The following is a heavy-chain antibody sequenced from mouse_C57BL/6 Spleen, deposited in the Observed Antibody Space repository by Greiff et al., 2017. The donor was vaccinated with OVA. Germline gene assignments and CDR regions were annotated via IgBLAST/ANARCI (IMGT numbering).Heavy chain of an antibody. CDR1: GYSITSGYY. V-gene: IGHV3-6*01. Sequence: EVKLMESGPGLVKPSQSLSLTCSVTGYSITSGYYWNWIRQFPGNKLEWMGYISYDGSNNYNPSLKNRISITRDTSKNQFFLKLNSVTTEDTATYYCARAYLYWYVDVWGTGTTVTVSS. CDR2: ISYDGSN. J-gene: IGHJ1*03. D-gene: IGHD5-5*01. CDR3: ARAYLYWYVDV.